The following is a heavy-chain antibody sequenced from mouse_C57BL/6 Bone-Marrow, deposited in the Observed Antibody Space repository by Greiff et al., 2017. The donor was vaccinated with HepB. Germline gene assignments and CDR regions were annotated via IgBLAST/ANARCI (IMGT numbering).Heavy chain of an antibody. CDR2: IDPSDSYT. D-gene: IGHD1-1*01. Sequence: QVQLQQPGAELVMPGASVKLSCKASGYTFTSYWMHWVKQRPGQGLEWIGEIDPSDSYTNYNQKFKGKSTLTVDKSSSTAYMQLSSLTSVDSAVYDFAKCSYDYCNSYARYYCGRGTAVTVTA. J-gene: IGHJ4*01. CDR1: GYTFTSYW. V-gene: IGHV1-69*01. CDR3: AKCSYDYCNSYARYY.